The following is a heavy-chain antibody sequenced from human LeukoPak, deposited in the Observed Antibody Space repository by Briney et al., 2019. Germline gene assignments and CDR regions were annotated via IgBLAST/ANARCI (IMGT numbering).Heavy chain of an antibody. V-gene: IGHV4-59*08. CDR1: GGSISPYY. CDR2: IYYSGTT. J-gene: IGHJ6*02. CDR3: ARHSYNYYGLDV. Sequence: PSETLSLTCTVSGGSISPYYWSWIRQPPGKGLEWIGYIYYSGTTNYNPSLKSRVTMSVDTSNNHLSLRLTSVTAADTALYHCARHSYNYYGLDVWGQGTTITVSS.